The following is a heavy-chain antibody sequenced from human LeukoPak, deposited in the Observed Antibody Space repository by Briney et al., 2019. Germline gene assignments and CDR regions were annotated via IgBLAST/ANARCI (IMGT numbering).Heavy chain of an antibody. CDR2: VSPDGRTT. D-gene: IGHD2-2*01. CDR1: GFIFDYYS. Sequence: PGGSLRLSCAAYGFIFDYYSMHWVRQAPGKGLEYVSDVSPDGRTTYYTNSVKGRFTISRDNSKNTIYLQMGSLRDDDTAVYYCAREQPAGSTDYWGQGTLVTVSS. CDR3: AREQPAGSTDY. V-gene: IGHV3-64*01. J-gene: IGHJ4*02.